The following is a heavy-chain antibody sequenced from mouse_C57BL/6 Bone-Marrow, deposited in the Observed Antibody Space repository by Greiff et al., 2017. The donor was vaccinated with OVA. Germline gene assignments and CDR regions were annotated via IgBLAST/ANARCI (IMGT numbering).Heavy chain of an antibody. CDR3: VRHNRDSVDY. CDR1: GFSFNTYA. D-gene: IGHD3-3*01. CDR2: IRSKSNNYAT. Sequence: EVQRVESGGGLVQPKGSLKLSCAASGFSFNTYAMNWVRQAPGKGLEWVARIRSKSNNYATYYADSVKDRFTISRDDSESMLYLQMNNLKTEDTAMYYCVRHNRDSVDYWGQGTTLTVSS. J-gene: IGHJ2*01. V-gene: IGHV10-1*01.